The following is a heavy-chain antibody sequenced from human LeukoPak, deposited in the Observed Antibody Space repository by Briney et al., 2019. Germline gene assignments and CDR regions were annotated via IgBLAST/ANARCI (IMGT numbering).Heavy chain of an antibody. CDR3: ARYRGYYYDSSGYPYGMDV. V-gene: IGHV4-4*07. CDR1: GGSISSYY. J-gene: IGHJ6*02. D-gene: IGHD3-22*01. CDR2: IYTSGST. Sequence: SSETLSLTCTVSGGSISSYYWSWIRQPAGRGLEWIGRIYTSGSTNYNPSLKSRVTMSVDTSKNQFSLKLSSVTAADTAVYYCARYRGYYYDSSGYPYGMDVWGQGTTVTVSS.